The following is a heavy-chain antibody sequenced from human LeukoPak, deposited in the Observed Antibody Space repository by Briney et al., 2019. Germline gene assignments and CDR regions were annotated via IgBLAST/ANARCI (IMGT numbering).Heavy chain of an antibody. J-gene: IGHJ6*03. V-gene: IGHV3-21*01. CDR1: GFTFSSYS. Sequence: PGGSLRLSCAASGFTFSSYSMNWVRQAPGKGLEWVSSISSSSSYIYYADSVKGRFTISRDNAKNSLYLQMNSLRAEDTAVYYCARDAAYYGSGSYREGGKYYYYYYMDVWGKGTTVTISS. CDR3: ARDAAYYGSGSYREGGKYYYYYYMDV. CDR2: ISSSSSYI. D-gene: IGHD3-10*01.